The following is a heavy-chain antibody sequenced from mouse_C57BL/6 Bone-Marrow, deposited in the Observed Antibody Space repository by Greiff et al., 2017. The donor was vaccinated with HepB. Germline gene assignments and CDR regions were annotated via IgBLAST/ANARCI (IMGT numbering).Heavy chain of an antibody. CDR1: GFTFSDYY. J-gene: IGHJ4*01. D-gene: IGHD2-3*01. V-gene: IGHV5-16*01. Sequence: EVQRVESEGGLVQPGSSMKLSCTASGFTFSDYYMAWVRQVPEKGLEWVANINYDGSSTYYLDSLKSRFIISRDNAKNILYLQMSSLKSEDTATYYCARDRDGYYGYYAMDYWGQGTSVTVSS. CDR2: INYDGSST. CDR3: ARDRDGYYGYYAMDY.